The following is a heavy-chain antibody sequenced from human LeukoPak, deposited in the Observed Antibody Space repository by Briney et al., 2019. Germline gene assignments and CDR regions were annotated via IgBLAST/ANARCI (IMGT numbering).Heavy chain of an antibody. CDR1: GFSFTNFW. V-gene: IGHV3-7*04. CDR2: IHPEGNEK. J-gene: IGHJ4*02. Sequence: PGGSLRLPCAVSGFSFTNFWMSWVRQAPGRGLEWVANIHPEGNEKYHVESVKGRFTISRDNTKNLLFLQMSGLRVEDTAVYYCARGDAFSGDHWGQGTLVTVSS. CDR3: ARGDAFSGDH.